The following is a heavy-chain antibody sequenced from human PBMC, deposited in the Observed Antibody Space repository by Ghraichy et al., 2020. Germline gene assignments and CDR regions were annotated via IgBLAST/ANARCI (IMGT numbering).Heavy chain of an antibody. J-gene: IGHJ3*02. CDR3: ARDYLQSEAFDI. CDR2: ISYDGSNK. V-gene: IGHV3-30*04. Sequence: GGSLRLSCAASGFTFSSYAMHWVRQAPGKGLEWVAVISYDGSNKYYADSVKGRFTISRDNSKNTLYLQMNSLRAEDTAVYYCARDYLQSEAFDIWGQGTMVTVSS. CDR1: GFTFSSYA. D-gene: IGHD4-11*01.